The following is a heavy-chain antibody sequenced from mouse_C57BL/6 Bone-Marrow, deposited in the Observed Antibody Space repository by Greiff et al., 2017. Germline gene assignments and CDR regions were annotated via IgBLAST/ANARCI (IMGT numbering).Heavy chain of an antibody. CDR1: GYTFTDYN. D-gene: IGHD2-4*01. CDR3: ARGGDDYGGGYFDV. V-gene: IGHV1-18*01. Sequence: EVQLQQSGPELVKPGASVKIPCKASGYTFTDYNMDWVKQSHGKSLEWIGDINPNNGGTIYNQKFKGKATLTVDKSSSTAYMALRSLTSEDTAVYYCARGGDDYGGGYFDVWGTGTTVTVSS. CDR2: INPNNGGT. J-gene: IGHJ1*03.